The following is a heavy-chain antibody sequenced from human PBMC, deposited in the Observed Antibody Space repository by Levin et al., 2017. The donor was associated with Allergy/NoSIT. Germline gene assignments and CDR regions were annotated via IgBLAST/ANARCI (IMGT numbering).Heavy chain of an antibody. Sequence: GESLKISCTASGFTFNTYSMNWVRQAPGRGLEWLFYITRDSSAIYYADSVKGRFTISRDNAKNSLYLQMNSLTDEDTALYYCARDSFWDTSVDAFDIWGQGTTVTVSS. V-gene: IGHV3-48*02. CDR1: GFTFNTYS. CDR2: ITRDSSAI. D-gene: IGHD5-18*01. CDR3: ARDSFWDTSVDAFDI. J-gene: IGHJ3*02.